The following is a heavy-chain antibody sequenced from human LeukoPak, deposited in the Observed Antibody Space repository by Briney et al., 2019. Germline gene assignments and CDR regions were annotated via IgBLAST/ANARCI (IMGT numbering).Heavy chain of an antibody. CDR3: ARATYDILTGYPNDAFDI. CDR2: IYYSGST. J-gene: IGHJ3*02. CDR1: GGSISSYY. D-gene: IGHD3-9*01. Sequence: KTSETLSLTCTVSGGSISSYYWSSIRQPPGKGLEWIGYIYYSGSTNYNPSLKSRVTISVDTSKNQFSLKLSSVTAADTAVYYCARATYDILTGYPNDAFDIWGQGTMVTVSS. V-gene: IGHV4-59*01.